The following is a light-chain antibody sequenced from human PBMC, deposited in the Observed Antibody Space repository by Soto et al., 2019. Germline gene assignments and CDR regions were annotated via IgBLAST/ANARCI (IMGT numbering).Light chain of an antibody. CDR2: DAS. CDR1: ENINTY. V-gene: IGKV3-11*01. CDR3: QHRNNWPLT. J-gene: IGKJ4*01. Sequence: VVLTQSPATLSVSPGERATLSCRGSENINTYLAWYQQKPGQAPKLLIYDASNRATGIPARFSASGSGTDFTLTISSLEPEDFAVYYCQHRNNWPLTFGGGTTVEIK.